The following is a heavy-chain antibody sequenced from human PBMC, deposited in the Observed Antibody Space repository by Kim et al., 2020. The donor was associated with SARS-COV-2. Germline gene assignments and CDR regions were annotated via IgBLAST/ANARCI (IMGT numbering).Heavy chain of an antibody. D-gene: IGHD3-16*01. CDR1: GGTFSSYA. CDR3: ARGPRIMITFGGVDYLDY. CDR2: IIPIFGTA. J-gene: IGHJ4*02. Sequence: SVKVSCKASGGTFSSYAISWVRQAPGQGLEWMGGIIPIFGTANYAQKFQGRVTITADESTSTAYMELSSLRSEDTAVYYCARGPRIMITFGGVDYLDYWGQGTLVTVSS. V-gene: IGHV1-69*13.